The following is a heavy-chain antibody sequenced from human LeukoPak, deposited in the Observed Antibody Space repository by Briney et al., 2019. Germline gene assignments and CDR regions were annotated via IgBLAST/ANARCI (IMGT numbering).Heavy chain of an antibody. CDR1: GFPLVTFG. V-gene: IGHV3-30*02. CDR3: AKDHCGSCSGDDYFDH. CDR2: SRDHGSNK. D-gene: IGHD2-15*01. J-gene: IGHJ4*02. Sequence: GGSLNLPFPGPGFPLVTFGRTWARRVPGKGLGGGPFSRDHGSNKYYAESVKGRFTISRDNSKNTLHLQMKSLRAEDTAVYYCAKDHCGSCSGDDYFDHWGQGALVTVSS.